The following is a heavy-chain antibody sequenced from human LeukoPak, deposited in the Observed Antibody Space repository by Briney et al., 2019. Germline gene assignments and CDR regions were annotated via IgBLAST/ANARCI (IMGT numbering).Heavy chain of an antibody. V-gene: IGHV3-23*01. J-gene: IGHJ5*02. D-gene: IGHD5-12*01. Sequence: PGGSLRLSCTASGLTFSTYALSWVRQSPGKGLEWLSVISATGGTTYYADSVKGRFTISRDNAKNSLFLQMNSLRAEDTAVYYCAVDKGYNRFDPWGQGTLVTVSS. CDR3: AVDKGYNRFDP. CDR2: ISATGGTT. CDR1: GLTFSTYA.